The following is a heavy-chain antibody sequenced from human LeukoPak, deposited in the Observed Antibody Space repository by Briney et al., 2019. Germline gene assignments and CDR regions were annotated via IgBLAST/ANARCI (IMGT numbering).Heavy chain of an antibody. CDR3: ARDKVRAAIVFDI. V-gene: IGHV1-69*05. Sequence: SVKVSCKASGGTFSSYAISWVRQAPGQGLEWMGTIVPIFGTANYAQKFQGRVTISTDESTSTAYMELSSLRSEDTAVYYCARDKVRAAIVFDIWGQGTMVTVSS. J-gene: IGHJ3*02. CDR1: GGTFSSYA. CDR2: IVPIFGTA. D-gene: IGHD1-26*01.